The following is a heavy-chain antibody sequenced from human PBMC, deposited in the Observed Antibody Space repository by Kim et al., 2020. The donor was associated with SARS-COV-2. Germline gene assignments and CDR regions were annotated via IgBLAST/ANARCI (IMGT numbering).Heavy chain of an antibody. CDR1: GFTFNSYA. V-gene: IGHV3-23*01. CDR2: IGGSDDST. Sequence: GGSLRLSCAASGFTFNSYALSWVRQAPGKGLEWVSAIGGSDDSTYYADSVKGRFTISRDNSKSTLYLQMNSLRAEDTAVYYCAKGRTLDYSGQGTLVTVSS. J-gene: IGHJ4*02. D-gene: IGHD1-1*01. CDR3: AKGRTLDY.